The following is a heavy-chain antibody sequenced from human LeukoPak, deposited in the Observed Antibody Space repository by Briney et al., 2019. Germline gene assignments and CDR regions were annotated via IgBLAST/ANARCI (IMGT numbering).Heavy chain of an antibody. CDR1: GFTFSSYA. J-gene: IGHJ4*02. CDR2: ISYDGSNK. V-gene: IGHV3-30-3*01. Sequence: GGSLRLSCAASGFTFSSYAMHWVRQAPGKGLEWVAVISYDGSNKYYADSVKGRFTISRDNSKNTLYLQMNSLRAEDTAVYYCARDREDSGPFDYWGQGTLVTVSS. CDR3: ARDREDSGPFDY. D-gene: IGHD2-15*01.